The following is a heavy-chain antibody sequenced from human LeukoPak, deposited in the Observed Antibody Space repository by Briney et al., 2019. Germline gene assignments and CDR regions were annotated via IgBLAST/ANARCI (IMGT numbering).Heavy chain of an antibody. V-gene: IGHV6-1*01. Sequence: SQTLSLICAISGDSVSSNSAAWNWIRQSPSRGLEWLGRTYYRSKWYNDYAVSVKSRITINPDTSKNQFSLQLNSVTPEDTAVYYCARDSGKLELRAFDIWGQGTMVTVSS. J-gene: IGHJ3*02. CDR3: ARDSGKLELRAFDI. CDR2: TYYRSKWYN. CDR1: GDSVSSNSAA. D-gene: IGHD1-7*01.